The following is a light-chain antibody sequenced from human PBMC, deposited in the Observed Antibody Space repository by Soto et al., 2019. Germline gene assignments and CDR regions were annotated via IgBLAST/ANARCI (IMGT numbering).Light chain of an antibody. V-gene: IGKV1-5*03. CDR2: KAS. J-gene: IGKJ1*01. CDR3: QQYNSYPGT. Sequence: DIQMTQSPFTLSASVGDRVTITCRASQSISSWLAWYQQKPGKAPNLLIYKASSLESGVPSRFSGSGSGTEFTLTISSLQSDDFATYYCQQYNSYPGTFGQGTKVEIK. CDR1: QSISSW.